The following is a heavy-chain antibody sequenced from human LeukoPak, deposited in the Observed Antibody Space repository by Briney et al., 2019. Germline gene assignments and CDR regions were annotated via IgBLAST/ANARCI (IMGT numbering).Heavy chain of an antibody. D-gene: IGHD1-1*01. V-gene: IGHV3-30*18. CDR2: ISYDGSNK. J-gene: IGHJ5*02. CDR3: AKGWRFLGIWT. Sequence: QPGGSLRLSCAASGFTFSSYWMHWVRQAPGKGLEWVAVISYDGSNKYYADSVKGRFTISRDNSKNTLYLQMNSLRAEDTAVYYCAKGWRFLGIWTWGQGTLVTVSS. CDR1: GFTFSSYW.